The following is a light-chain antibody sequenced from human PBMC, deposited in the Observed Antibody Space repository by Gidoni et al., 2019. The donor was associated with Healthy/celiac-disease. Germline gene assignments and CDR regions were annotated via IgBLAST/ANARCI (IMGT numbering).Light chain of an antibody. V-gene: IGLV2-14*01. CDR1: SSDVGGYNY. CDR2: EVS. CDR3: SSYTSSSTLEGV. Sequence: QSALTQPASVSGSPGQSITISCTGTSSDVGGYNYVSWYQQHPVKAPKLMIYEVSNRPSGVSNRFSGSKSGNTASLTISGLQAEDEADYYCSSYTSSSTLEGVFGTGTKVTVL. J-gene: IGLJ1*01.